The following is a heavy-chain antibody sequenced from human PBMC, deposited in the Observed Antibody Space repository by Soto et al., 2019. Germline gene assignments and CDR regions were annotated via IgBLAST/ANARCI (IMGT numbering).Heavy chain of an antibody. CDR2: ISGYNGKT. CDR3: VREGDFPYYYYGMDV. V-gene: IGHV1-18*01. Sequence: ASVKVSCKASGYTFTSYGISWVRQAPGQGLEWMGWISGYNGKTNYAQKVQNRVTMTTDTSTSTVYMELRSLRSVDTAVYYFVREGDFPYYYYGMDVWGQGTTVTVSS. CDR1: GYTFTSYG. J-gene: IGHJ6*02. D-gene: IGHD2-21*02.